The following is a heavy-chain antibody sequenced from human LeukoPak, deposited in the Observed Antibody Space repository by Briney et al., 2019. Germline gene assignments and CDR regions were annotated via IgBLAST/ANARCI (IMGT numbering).Heavy chain of an antibody. CDR2: INSDGSST. V-gene: IGHV3-74*01. D-gene: IGHD3-9*01. J-gene: IGHJ3*02. CDR3: ARPLRVGAFDI. Sequence: GGSLRLSCAASGFTFSSYWMHWVRQAPGKGLVWVSRINSDGSSTSYADSVKGRFTISRDNAKNSLYLQMNSLRAEDTAVYYCARPLRVGAFDIWGQGTMVTVSS. CDR1: GFTFSSYW.